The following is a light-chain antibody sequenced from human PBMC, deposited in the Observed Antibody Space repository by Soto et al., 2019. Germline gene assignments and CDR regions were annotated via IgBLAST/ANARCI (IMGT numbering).Light chain of an antibody. CDR1: QNINNY. V-gene: IGKV1-33*01. CDR2: DAS. J-gene: IGKJ3*01. CDR3: QQRTNWPPVT. Sequence: DIQMTQPPSSLSASVGDRVTITCQASQNINNYLNWYQQKPGRAPKLLIYDASNLEAGVPSRFRGSGSGTDFTFTISRLQPEDIAVYYCQQRTNWPPVTFGPGTKVDIK.